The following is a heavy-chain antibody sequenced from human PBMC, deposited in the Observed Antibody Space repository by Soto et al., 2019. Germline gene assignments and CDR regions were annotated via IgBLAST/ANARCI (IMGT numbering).Heavy chain of an antibody. D-gene: IGHD1-1*01. CDR1: GGSFSGYY. V-gene: IGHV4-34*01. J-gene: IGHJ6*02. Sequence: SETLSLTCAVYGGSFSGYYWSWIRQPPGKGLEWIGEINHSGSTNYNPSLKSRVTISVDTSKNQFSLKLSSVTAADTAVYYCARGWRAYTIYYYYGMDVWGQGTTVTVSS. CDR3: ARGWRAYTIYYYYGMDV. CDR2: INHSGST.